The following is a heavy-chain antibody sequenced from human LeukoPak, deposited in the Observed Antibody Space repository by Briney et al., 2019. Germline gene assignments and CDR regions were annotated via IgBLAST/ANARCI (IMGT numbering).Heavy chain of an antibody. CDR3: ARVAGSYSPAFDI. J-gene: IGHJ3*02. CDR1: GFTFSSYE. V-gene: IGHV3-48*03. D-gene: IGHD1-26*01. CDR2: ISSSGSTI. Sequence: GGSLRLSCAASGFTFSSYEMNWVRQAPGKGLEWVSYISSSGSTIYYADSVKGRFTISRDNAKNSLYLQMNSLRAEDTAVYYGARVAGSYSPAFDIGGQGPMVTVSS.